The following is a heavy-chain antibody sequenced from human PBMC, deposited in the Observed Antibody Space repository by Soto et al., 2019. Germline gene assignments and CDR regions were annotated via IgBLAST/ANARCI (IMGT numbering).Heavy chain of an antibody. Sequence: EVQLVESGGGLVQHGGSLRLSCGASGFTFSNYWMHWVRQAPGEGLVWVSRISGDGSFTRFADSVKGRFTISRDNAKNTMSLQMNSLRVDDTAVYYCARVGGGAGNFDYWGQGTLVTVSS. CDR1: GFTFSNYW. CDR3: ARVGGGAGNFDY. CDR2: ISGDGSFT. D-gene: IGHD2-21*01. V-gene: IGHV3-74*01. J-gene: IGHJ4*02.